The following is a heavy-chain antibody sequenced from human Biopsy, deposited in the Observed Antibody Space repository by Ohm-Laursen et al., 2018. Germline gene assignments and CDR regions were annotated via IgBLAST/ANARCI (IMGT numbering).Heavy chain of an antibody. V-gene: IGHV3-30*18. CDR1: GFNFNDYG. D-gene: IGHD5-18*01. J-gene: IGHJ6*02. CDR3: AKDRYNYTPIGGFSMDV. Sequence: SLRLSCAASGFNFNDYGMQWVRQAPGKGLEWVAFIFYDGSNTYYADSVKGRFTISRDNSRDTPYLQMSSLRAEDTAVYYCAKDRYNYTPIGGFSMDVWGQGTTVTVSS. CDR2: IFYDGSNT.